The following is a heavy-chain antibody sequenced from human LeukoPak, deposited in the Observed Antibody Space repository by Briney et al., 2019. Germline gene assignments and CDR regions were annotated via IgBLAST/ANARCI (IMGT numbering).Heavy chain of an antibody. V-gene: IGHV4-34*01. CDR3: ARVPRRGGHYYGMDV. J-gene: IGHJ6*02. CDR2: INHSGRT. D-gene: IGHD3-10*01. CDR1: GGSFSGYY. Sequence: SETLSLTCAVYGGSFSGYYWRWIRQPPGEGLEGIGEINHSGRTNYNPSLKSRVTISVDTSKNQFSLKLSSVTAADTAVYYCARVPRRGGHYYGMDVWGQGTTVTVSS.